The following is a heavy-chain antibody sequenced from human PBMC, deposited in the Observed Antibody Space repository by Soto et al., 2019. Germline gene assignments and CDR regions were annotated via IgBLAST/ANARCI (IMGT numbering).Heavy chain of an antibody. CDR3: AREIMAADHFDY. Sequence: QIQLHESGPGLVKPSQTLSLTCTVSGGSIRSGDYYWSWIRQTPERGLEWCGYVHYSGNTFYNPSLKSRATISLVTSRNQFSLNLSSVTAADSAVYYCAREIMAADHFDYWGQGALVTVSS. CDR1: GGSIRSGDYY. D-gene: IGHD6-13*01. CDR2: VHYSGNT. V-gene: IGHV4-30-4*01. J-gene: IGHJ4*02.